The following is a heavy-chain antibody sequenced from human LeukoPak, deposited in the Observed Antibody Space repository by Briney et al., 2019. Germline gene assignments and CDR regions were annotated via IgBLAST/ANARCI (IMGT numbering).Heavy chain of an antibody. CDR1: GFTFSRYW. J-gene: IGHJ4*02. Sequence: GGSLRLSCAASGFTFSRYWMHWVRQAPGRGLMWVSRISPDGSTTLYADSVKGRFTISRDNAKNTLFLQMNSLRAEDTAVYYCAKAPYYDILTGYIDYWGQGTLVTVSS. CDR2: ISPDGSTT. V-gene: IGHV3-74*03. CDR3: AKAPYYDILTGYIDY. D-gene: IGHD3-9*01.